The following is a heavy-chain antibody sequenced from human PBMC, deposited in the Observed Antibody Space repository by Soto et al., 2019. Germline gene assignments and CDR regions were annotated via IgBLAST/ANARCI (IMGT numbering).Heavy chain of an antibody. Sequence: TSETLSLTCTVSGGSISSYYWSWIRQPPGKGLEWIGYIYYSGSTNYNPSLKSRVTISVDTSKNQFSLKLSSVTAADTAVYYCARGQRRYDCWSGYYTGIWFDPWGQGTLVTVSS. J-gene: IGHJ5*02. CDR2: IYYSGST. CDR1: GGSISSYY. CDR3: ARGQRRYDCWSGYYTGIWFDP. V-gene: IGHV4-59*01. D-gene: IGHD3-3*01.